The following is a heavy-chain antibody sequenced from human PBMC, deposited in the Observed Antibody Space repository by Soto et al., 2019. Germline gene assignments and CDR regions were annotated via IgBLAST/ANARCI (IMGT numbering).Heavy chain of an antibody. V-gene: IGHV4-30-2*01. J-gene: IGHJ1*01. D-gene: IGHD2-15*01. CDR3: ARHGYCSGGSCYSDFQH. CDR1: GGSISSGGYS. CDR2: IYHSGST. Sequence: SETLSLTCAVSGGSISSGGYSRTWIRQPPGKGLEWIGYIYHSGSTYYNPSLKSRVTISVDTSKNQFSLKLSSVTAADTAVYYCARHGYCSGGSCYSDFQHWGQGTLVTVSS.